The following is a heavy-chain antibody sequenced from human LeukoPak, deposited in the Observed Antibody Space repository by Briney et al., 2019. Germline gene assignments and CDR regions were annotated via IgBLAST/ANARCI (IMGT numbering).Heavy chain of an antibody. V-gene: IGHV4-34*01. Sequence: SETLSLTCAVYGGSFSGYYWSWIRQPPGKRLEWIGGFNHSGSTNYNPSLKSRVTISVDTSKNQFSLKLSSVTAADTAVYYCARGLGLTTGAYYFDSWGQGTLVAVSS. J-gene: IGHJ4*02. CDR2: FNHSGST. CDR1: GGSFSGYY. CDR3: ARGLGLTTGAYYFDS. D-gene: IGHD3-22*01.